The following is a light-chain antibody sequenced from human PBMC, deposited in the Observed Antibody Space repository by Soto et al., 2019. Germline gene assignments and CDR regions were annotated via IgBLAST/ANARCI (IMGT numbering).Light chain of an antibody. J-gene: IGKJ2*01. Sequence: DIQMTQSPSSLSASIGDRVTITCRASQRISSYLNWYQQKPGKAPKLLIYAASSLQSGVPSRFSGRGSETDFTLTISSLQPEDFATYYCQQSYSTPRTFGQGTKREIK. CDR3: QQSYSTPRT. CDR1: QRISSY. CDR2: AAS. V-gene: IGKV1-39*01.